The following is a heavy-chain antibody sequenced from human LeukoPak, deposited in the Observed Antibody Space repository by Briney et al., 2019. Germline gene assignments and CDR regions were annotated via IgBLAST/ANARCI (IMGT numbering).Heavy chain of an antibody. V-gene: IGHV4-39*01. CDR2: IYYSGST. D-gene: IGHD3-22*01. CDR3: ARRAQGYYDSSGYLNWFDP. J-gene: IGHJ5*02. Sequence: PSETLSLTCTVSGGSISSSSYYWGWIRQPPGKGLEWIGSIYYSGSTYYNPSLKSRVTISVDTSKNQFSLKLSSVTAADTAVYYCARRAQGYYDSSGYLNWFDPWGQGTLVTVSS. CDR1: GGSISSSSYY.